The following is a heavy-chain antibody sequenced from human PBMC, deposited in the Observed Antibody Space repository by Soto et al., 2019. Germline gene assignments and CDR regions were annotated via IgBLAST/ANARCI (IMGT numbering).Heavy chain of an antibody. V-gene: IGHV3-11*01. Sequence: QMQLVQSGGGLVKPGGSLTLSCKASGFTFSDYYMIWVRQTPGKGLEWLSYIRDSGSTIYYADSVRARFTIVRENAANSVYLQLDGLTDGDTAFYYCARGGSGWTRGGWLGPWGQGSLVTVSS. J-gene: IGHJ5*02. CDR3: ARGGSGWTRGGWLGP. CDR1: GFTFSDYY. CDR2: IRDSGSTI. D-gene: IGHD6-25*01.